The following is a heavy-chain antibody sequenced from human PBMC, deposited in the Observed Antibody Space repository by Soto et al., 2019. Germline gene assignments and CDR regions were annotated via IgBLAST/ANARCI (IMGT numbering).Heavy chain of an antibody. CDR2: ISYGGST. Sequence: QVQLQESGPGLVKPSQTLSLTCTVSGGSINSGGYCWSWIRQHPGKGLDWIGCISYGGSTSYNPSLKSRVTIYVDTSKNHFSLKLPAVPAADTAVYYCSRGILVWGQGALITVSS. J-gene: IGHJ4*02. CDR1: GGSINSGGYC. V-gene: IGHV4-31*03. D-gene: IGHD5-18*01. CDR3: SRGILV.